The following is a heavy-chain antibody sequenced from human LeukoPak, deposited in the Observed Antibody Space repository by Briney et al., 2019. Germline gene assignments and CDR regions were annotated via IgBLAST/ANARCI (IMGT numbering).Heavy chain of an antibody. CDR3: ARVRDGSVRGGFDI. CDR1: GFSFNNYA. J-gene: IGHJ3*02. Sequence: PGRSLRLSCAPSGFSFNNYAVHWVRQGPGKGLEWVASMSYDGNNRYYGDSVQGRFIISRDRSQNTLYLQMNSLRTDDTALYYCARVRDGSVRGGFDIWGQGTLVSVFS. CDR2: MSYDGNNR. V-gene: IGHV3-30-3*01. D-gene: IGHD3-10*01.